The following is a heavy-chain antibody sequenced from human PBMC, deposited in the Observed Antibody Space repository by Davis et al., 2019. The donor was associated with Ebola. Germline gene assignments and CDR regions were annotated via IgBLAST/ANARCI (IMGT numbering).Heavy chain of an antibody. CDR1: GASLTSYY. D-gene: IGHD1-26*01. CDR3: ARGGAPED. Sequence: GSLRLSCTVSGASLTSYYWTWIRQPPGKGLEWIGYIYHSGSTNYSPSLKGRVSISIDTSKNQFSLNVKSVTAADTAVYYCARGGAPEDWGQGTLVTVSS. CDR2: IYHSGST. J-gene: IGHJ4*02. V-gene: IGHV4-59*01.